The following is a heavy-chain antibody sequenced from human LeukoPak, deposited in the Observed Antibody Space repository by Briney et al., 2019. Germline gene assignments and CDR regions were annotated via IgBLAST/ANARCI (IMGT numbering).Heavy chain of an antibody. CDR2: INDDGSDT. Sequence: GGSLRLSCAVSGFTFKLYWMHWVRQAPGKGPVWVSRINDDGSDTTYADSVRGRFTISRDDAKNMLFLQMNSLRAEDTAVYYCVRGGPSTWSWGQGTLVTVSS. V-gene: IGHV3-74*01. D-gene: IGHD2-15*01. CDR3: VRGGPSTWS. J-gene: IGHJ5*02. CDR1: GFTFKLYW.